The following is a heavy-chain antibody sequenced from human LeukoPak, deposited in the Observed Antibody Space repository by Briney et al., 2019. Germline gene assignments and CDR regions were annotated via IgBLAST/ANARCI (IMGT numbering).Heavy chain of an antibody. Sequence: GGSLRLSCAASGFTFSSYSMNWVRQAPGKGLEWVSSISSSSSNIYYADSVKGRFTISRDNAKNSLYLQMNSLRAEDTALYYCAKDPSGYYDSSGYFDYWGQGTLVTVSS. V-gene: IGHV3-21*04. CDR1: GFTFSSYS. CDR3: AKDPSGYYDSSGYFDY. D-gene: IGHD3-22*01. CDR2: ISSSSSNI. J-gene: IGHJ4*02.